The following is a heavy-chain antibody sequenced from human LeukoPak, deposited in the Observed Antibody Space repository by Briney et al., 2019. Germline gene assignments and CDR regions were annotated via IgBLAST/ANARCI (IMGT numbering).Heavy chain of an antibody. D-gene: IGHD3-10*01. CDR2: IIPIFGTA. V-gene: IGHV1-69*01. CDR3: ARAITMVRGVIGEDYYYGMDV. Sequence: GASVKVSCKASGGTFSSYAISWVRQAPGQGLEWMGGIIPIFGTANYAQKFQGRVTITADESTSTAYVELSSLRCEDTAVYYCARAITMVRGVIGEDYYYGMDVWGKGTTVTVSS. J-gene: IGHJ6*04. CDR1: GGTFSSYA.